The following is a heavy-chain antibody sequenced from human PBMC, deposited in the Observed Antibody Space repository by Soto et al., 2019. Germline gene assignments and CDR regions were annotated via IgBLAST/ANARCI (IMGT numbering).Heavy chain of an antibody. CDR1: GGSISSYY. CDR3: ARDWRAAAEYWYFDL. Sequence: QVQLQESGPGLVKPSETLSLTCTISGGSISSYYWSWIRQPPGKGLEWIGYIYYSGSTNYNPSLKSRVTISVDTSKNQFSLKLSSVTAADTAVYYCARDWRAAAEYWYFDLWGRGTLVTVSS. D-gene: IGHD6-13*01. V-gene: IGHV4-59*01. CDR2: IYYSGST. J-gene: IGHJ2*01.